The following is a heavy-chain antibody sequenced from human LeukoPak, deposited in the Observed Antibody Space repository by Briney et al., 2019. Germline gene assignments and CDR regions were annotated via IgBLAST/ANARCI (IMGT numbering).Heavy chain of an antibody. V-gene: IGHV1-2*06. J-gene: IGHJ4*02. CDR1: GYTFTGYY. D-gene: IGHD3-22*01. CDR3: ARDWDSSGYQGY. CDR2: INPNSGGT. Sequence: GASVKVSCKASGYTFTGYYMHWVRQAPGQGLEWMGRINPNSGGTNYAQKFQGRVTMTRDTSISTAYMELSRLRSDDTAVYYCARDWDSSGYQGYWGQGTLVTVSS.